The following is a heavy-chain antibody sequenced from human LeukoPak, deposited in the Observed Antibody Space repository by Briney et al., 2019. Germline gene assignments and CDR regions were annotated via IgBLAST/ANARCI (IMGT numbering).Heavy chain of an antibody. CDR1: GYTFTGHY. D-gene: IGHD3-22*01. V-gene: IGHV1-24*01. J-gene: IGHJ4*02. CDR2: FDPEDGET. CDR3: ATLFDYDSSGYYFFDY. Sequence: ASVKVSCKASGYTFTGHYMHWVRQAPGKGLEWMGGFDPEDGETIYAQKFQGRVTMTEDTSTDTAYMELSSLRSEDTAVYYCATLFDYDSSGYYFFDYWGQGTLVTVSS.